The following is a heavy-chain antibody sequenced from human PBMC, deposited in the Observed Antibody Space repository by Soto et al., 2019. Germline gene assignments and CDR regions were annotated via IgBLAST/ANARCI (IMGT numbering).Heavy chain of an antibody. CDR1: GYRFASSW. CDR2: VYHSDSDV. Sequence: GESLIISCQGTGYRFASSWIGVGRETPGRGVGWGGNVYHSDSDVRDSPSFEGQATISADNSVNTAFLQMVNLYASDTAIYYLTKRATSPFDSWGQGTRVTVSS. J-gene: IGHJ4*02. V-gene: IGHV5-51*01. CDR3: TKRATSPFDS.